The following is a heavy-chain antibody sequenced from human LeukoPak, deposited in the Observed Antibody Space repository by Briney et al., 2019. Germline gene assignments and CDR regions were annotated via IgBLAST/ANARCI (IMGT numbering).Heavy chain of an antibody. CDR3: ARLDVGAKQIDH. V-gene: IGHV4-59*08. Sequence: SETLSLTCTVSGGSISSYYWSWIRQPPGKGLEWIGYIYYSGSTNYNPSLKSRVTISVDTSKNQFSLKLSSVTAADTAVYYCARLDVGAKQIDHWGQGTLVTVSS. J-gene: IGHJ4*02. D-gene: IGHD1-26*01. CDR2: IYYSGST. CDR1: GGSISSYY.